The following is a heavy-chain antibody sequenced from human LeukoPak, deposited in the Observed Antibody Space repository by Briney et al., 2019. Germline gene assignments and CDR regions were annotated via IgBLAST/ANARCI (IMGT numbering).Heavy chain of an antibody. V-gene: IGHV3-30*03. Sequence: GRSLRLSCAASGFTFSRYRVHWVRQAPGKGLEGVAVISYYGSNKHYVDSVKGRFPLSRDNSKNTVNLQMNSLRAEDTGAYYCAGSRRVGGVIVPFDYGGQGTLVTVSS. CDR1: GFTFSRYR. J-gene: IGHJ4*02. CDR3: AGSRRVGGVIVPFDY. D-gene: IGHD3-16*02. CDR2: ISYYGSNK.